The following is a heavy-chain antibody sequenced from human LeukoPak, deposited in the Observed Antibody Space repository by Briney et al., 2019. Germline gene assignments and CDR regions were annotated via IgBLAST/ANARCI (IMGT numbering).Heavy chain of an antibody. Sequence: SETLSLTCAVYGGSFSGYYWSWIRQPPGKGLEWIGEINHSGSINYNPSLKSRVTISVDTSKNQFSLKLSSVTAADTAVYYCARAVVRGNFDYWGQGTLVTVSS. CDR3: ARAVVRGNFDY. CDR2: INHSGSI. V-gene: IGHV4-34*01. D-gene: IGHD2-21*01. J-gene: IGHJ4*02. CDR1: GGSFSGYY.